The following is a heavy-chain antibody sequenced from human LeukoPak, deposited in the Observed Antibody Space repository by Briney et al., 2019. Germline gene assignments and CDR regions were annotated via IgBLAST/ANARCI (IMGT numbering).Heavy chain of an antibody. CDR2: IYTSGSI. V-gene: IGHV4-4*07. J-gene: IGHJ4*02. D-gene: IGHD6-13*01. CDR1: GGSISSYY. CDR3: AREQQLSDSFDY. Sequence: PSETLSLTCTVSGGSISSYYWSWIRQPAGKGLEWIGRIYTSGSINYNPSLKSRITMSVDTSKNQFSLKLSSVTAADTAVYYCAREQQLSDSFDYWGQGTLVTVSS.